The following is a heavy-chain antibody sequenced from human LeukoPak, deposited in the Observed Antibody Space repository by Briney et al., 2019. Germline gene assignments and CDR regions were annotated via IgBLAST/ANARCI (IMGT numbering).Heavy chain of an antibody. CDR3: ARVKVAEYGMDV. Sequence: PSETLSLTCAVSGGSISSGGYSWSWIRQPPGKGLEWTGYIYHSGSTYYNPSLKSRVTISVDRSKNQFSLKLSSVTAADTAVYYCARVKVAEYGMDVWGKGTTVTVSS. D-gene: IGHD2-15*01. V-gene: IGHV4-30-2*01. CDR1: GGSISSGGYS. CDR2: IYHSGST. J-gene: IGHJ6*04.